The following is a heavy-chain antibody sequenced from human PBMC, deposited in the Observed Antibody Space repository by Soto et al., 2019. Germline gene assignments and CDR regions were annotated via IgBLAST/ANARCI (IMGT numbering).Heavy chain of an antibody. CDR1: GYIFSNYA. V-gene: IGHV1-3*01. CDR2: ISGADGNT. Sequence: AFREGSCKGSGYIFSNYAIHWVRQAPGQRLEWMGWISGADGNTRYSPKFQGRLTISTDTSASTAYMELSSLRSEDTAVFFCARDRTTSSTRRFVYGGQGTLVTV. CDR3: ARDRTTSSTRRFVY. D-gene: IGHD4-17*01. J-gene: IGHJ4*02.